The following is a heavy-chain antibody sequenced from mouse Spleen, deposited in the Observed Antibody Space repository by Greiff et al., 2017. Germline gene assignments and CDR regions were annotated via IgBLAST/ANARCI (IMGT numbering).Heavy chain of an antibody. Sequence: EVQLQQSGPELVKPGASVKISCKASGYTFTDYYMNWVKQSHGKSLEWIGDINPNNGGTSYNQKFKGKATLTVDKSSSTAYMELRSLTSEDSAVYYCARMKTARATDYWGQGTTLTVSS. V-gene: IGHV1-26*01. CDR2: INPNNGGT. D-gene: IGHD3-2*01. CDR3: ARMKTARATDY. J-gene: IGHJ2*01. CDR1: GYTFTDYY.